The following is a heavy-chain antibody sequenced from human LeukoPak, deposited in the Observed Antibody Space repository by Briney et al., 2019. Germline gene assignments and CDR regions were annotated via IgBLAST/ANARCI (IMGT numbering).Heavy chain of an antibody. V-gene: IGHV1-69*13. CDR2: IIPIFGTA. Sequence: ASVKVSCKASGGTFSSYAISWVRQAPGQGLEWMGGIIPIFGTANYAQKFQGRVTITADESTSTAYMELSSLRSEDTAVYYCAKDSSSGWWADFDYWGQGTLVTVPS. D-gene: IGHD6-19*01. J-gene: IGHJ4*02. CDR3: AKDSSSGWWADFDY. CDR1: GGTFSSYA.